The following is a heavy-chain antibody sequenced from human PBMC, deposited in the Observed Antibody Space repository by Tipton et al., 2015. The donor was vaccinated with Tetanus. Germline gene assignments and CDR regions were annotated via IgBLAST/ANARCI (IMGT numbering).Heavy chain of an antibody. CDR2: IQYNGIT. J-gene: IGHJ4*02. V-gene: IGHV4-59*01. D-gene: IGHD3-22*01. CDR1: RGSRSANY. CDR3: ACGSGYFDSSYHSPLDF. Sequence: TLSLTYAVSRGSRSANYWSWIRQSPGKGLEWIGYIQYNGITNYHPSLKSRVTISVDSSTSQFSLRLASVTAADTAVYYCACGSGYFDSSYHSPLDFWGRGTLVTVSS.